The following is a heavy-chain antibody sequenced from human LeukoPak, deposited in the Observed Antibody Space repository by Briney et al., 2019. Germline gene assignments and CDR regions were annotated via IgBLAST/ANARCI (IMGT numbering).Heavy chain of an antibody. V-gene: IGHV3-23*01. D-gene: IGHD6-13*01. Sequence: GGSLRLSCAASGFTFSSYAMSWVRQAPGKGLEWVSSISGSGGSTYYADSVKGRFTISRDNSKNTLYLQMNSLRAEDTAVYYCAKFSAAGTLRYFQHWGQGTLVTVSS. CDR3: AKFSAAGTLRYFQH. J-gene: IGHJ1*01. CDR1: GFTFSSYA. CDR2: ISGSGGST.